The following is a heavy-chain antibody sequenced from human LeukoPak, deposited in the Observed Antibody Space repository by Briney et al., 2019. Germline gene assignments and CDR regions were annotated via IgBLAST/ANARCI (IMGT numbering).Heavy chain of an antibody. CDR3: AREAAPYCSSTSCSYFDY. CDR1: GFTFSSYG. V-gene: IGHV3-33*01. J-gene: IGHJ4*02. Sequence: PGGSLRLSCAASGFTFSSYGMHWVRQAPGKVLEWVAVIWYDGSNKYYADSVKGRFTISRDNSKNTLYLQMNSLRAEDTAVYYCAREAAPYCSSTSCSYFDYGGQGTLVTVSS. D-gene: IGHD2-2*01. CDR2: IWYDGSNK.